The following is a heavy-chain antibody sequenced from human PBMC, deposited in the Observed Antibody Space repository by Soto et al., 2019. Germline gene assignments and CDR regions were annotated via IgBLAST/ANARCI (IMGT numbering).Heavy chain of an antibody. V-gene: IGHV3-74*01. CDR1: GFTFSSYW. CDR2: INSDGSST. Sequence: GGSLRLSCAASGFTFSSYWMHWVRQAPGKGLVWVSRINSDGSSTSYADSVKGRFTISRDNAKNTLYLQMNSLRAEDTAVYYCARVAGSSRNYFDYRGQGTLVTAPQ. J-gene: IGHJ4*02. CDR3: ARVAGSSRNYFDY. D-gene: IGHD6-19*01.